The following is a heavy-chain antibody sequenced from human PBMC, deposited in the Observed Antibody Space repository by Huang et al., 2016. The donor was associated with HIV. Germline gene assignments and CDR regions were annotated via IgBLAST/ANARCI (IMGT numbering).Heavy chain of an antibody. D-gene: IGHD6-19*01. CDR2: INHIGKT. Sequence: QVQLRQWGAGLVKPSETLSLTCAVYGGSFSGYYWTWIRQAPGQGLEWSGEINHIGKTNYQPSRESRVTSSKDTAKNQFSLQLTSVSAADTGVYFCAREKAADSAWYGVYYFDYWGEGALVTVTS. V-gene: IGHV4-34*01. J-gene: IGHJ4*02. CDR1: GGSFSGYY. CDR3: AREKAADSAWYGVYYFDY.